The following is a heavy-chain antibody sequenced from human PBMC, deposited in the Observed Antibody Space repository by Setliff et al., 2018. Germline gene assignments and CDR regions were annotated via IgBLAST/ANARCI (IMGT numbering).Heavy chain of an antibody. J-gene: IGHJ4*02. CDR3: ARGLNSVSWTFTY. Sequence: PSETLSLTCTVTGDTIYNYFWSWTRQSPGTGLEWIGYIHTTDSTNYNPSLKSRVTISIDTSKSQFSLNLNSVTAADAAMYYCARGLNSVSWTFTYWGQGTLVT. D-gene: IGHD2-15*01. CDR1: GDTIYNYF. V-gene: IGHV4-4*08. CDR2: IHTTDST.